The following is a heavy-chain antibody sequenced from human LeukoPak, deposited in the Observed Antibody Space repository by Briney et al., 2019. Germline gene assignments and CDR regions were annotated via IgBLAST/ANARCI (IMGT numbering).Heavy chain of an antibody. V-gene: IGHV3-74*03. J-gene: IGHJ3*02. Sequence: GGSLRLSCAASGFSFRSYFMYWVRQAPGKGLVWVSRINPYGSDTEYADSVKGRFTISRDNSKNTLYLQMNSLRADDTAVYFCARDPRLRGLDDTFDIWGHGTMVIVSS. CDR3: ARDPRLRGLDDTFDI. CDR1: GFSFRSYF. CDR2: INPYGSDT. D-gene: IGHD2-8*01.